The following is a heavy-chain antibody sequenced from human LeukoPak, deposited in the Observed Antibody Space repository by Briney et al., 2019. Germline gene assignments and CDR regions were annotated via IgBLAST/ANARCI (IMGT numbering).Heavy chain of an antibody. D-gene: IGHD6-13*01. CDR3: ARDLVPLFSPRVAAAGYYFDY. CDR1: GFTFSSYA. Sequence: PGKSLRLSCAASGFTFSSYAMHRVRQAPGKGLEWVSVISYDGSNKYYADSVKGRFTISRDNSKNTLYLQMNSLRAEETAVYYCARDLVPLFSPRVAAAGYYFDYWGQGTLVTVSS. CDR2: ISYDGSNK. J-gene: IGHJ4*02. V-gene: IGHV3-30-3*01.